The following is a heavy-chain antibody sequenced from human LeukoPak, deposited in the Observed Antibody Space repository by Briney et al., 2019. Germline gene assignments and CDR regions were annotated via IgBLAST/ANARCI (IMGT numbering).Heavy chain of an antibody. CDR3: ARDGYASGSHDY. D-gene: IGHD3-10*01. CDR2: IKQDGSEE. Sequence: GGSLRLSCVASGFTFSGYWMSWVRQAPGKGLEWVANIKQDGSEENYVGSVRGRFIISRDNAKNSLYLQMNSLRVDDTAVYYCARDGYASGSHDYWGQGTLVTVSS. J-gene: IGHJ4*02. V-gene: IGHV3-7*01. CDR1: GFTFSGYW.